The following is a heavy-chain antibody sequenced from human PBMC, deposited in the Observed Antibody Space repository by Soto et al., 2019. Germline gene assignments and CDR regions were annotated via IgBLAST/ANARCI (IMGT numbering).Heavy chain of an antibody. V-gene: IGHV1-69*13. Sequence: GASVKVSCKASGGTFSSYAISWVRQAPGQGLEWMGGIIPIFGTANYAQKFQGRVTITADESTSTAYMELSSLRSEDTAVYYCARVGSSSFSAADNSYYFDYWGQGTLVTVSS. CDR2: IIPIFGTA. D-gene: IGHD6-6*01. CDR1: GGTFSSYA. CDR3: ARVGSSSFSAADNSYYFDY. J-gene: IGHJ4*02.